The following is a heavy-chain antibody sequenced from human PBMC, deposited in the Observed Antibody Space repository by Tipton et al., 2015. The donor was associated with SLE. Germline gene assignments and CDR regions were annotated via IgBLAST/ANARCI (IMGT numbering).Heavy chain of an antibody. J-gene: IGHJ4*02. Sequence: TLSLTCTVSGGSISSYYWTWIRQPPGKGLEWIGYISWIGSTNYNPSLKSRVTMSVDTSMNQFSLELSSVTAADTAVYYCARGTRVSATKLWGQGTLVTVSS. D-gene: IGHD2-21*02. CDR3: ARGTRVSATKL. V-gene: IGHV4-4*08. CDR1: GGSISSYY. CDR2: ISWIGST.